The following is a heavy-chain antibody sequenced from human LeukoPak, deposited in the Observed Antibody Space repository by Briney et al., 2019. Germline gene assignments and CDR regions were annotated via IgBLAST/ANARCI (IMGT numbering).Heavy chain of an antibody. CDR3: ARDRAYAFDN. V-gene: IGHV3-48*02. CDR2: INIISSEI. CDR1: GLTFSSYS. J-gene: IGHJ3*02. D-gene: IGHD3-10*01. Sequence: PGVSVRLSCAASGLTFSSYSMNWVRQAPGKGLEWVSYINIISSEIYYADSVKGRFTISTDNDKNSVYLQMNSLRDEDTAVYYCARDRAYAFDNWGQGTMVTVSS.